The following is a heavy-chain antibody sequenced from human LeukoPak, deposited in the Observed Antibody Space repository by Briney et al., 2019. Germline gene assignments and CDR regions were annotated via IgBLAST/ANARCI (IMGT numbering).Heavy chain of an antibody. CDR3: ALVREWLVKGDNWFDP. CDR1: GYTFTSYG. Sequence: ASVKVSCKASGYTFTSYGISWVRQAPGQGLEWMGWISAYNGNTNYAQKLQGRVTMTTDTSTSTAYMELRSLRSDDTAVYYCALVREWLVKGDNWFDPWGQGTLVTVSS. CDR2: ISAYNGNT. D-gene: IGHD6-19*01. J-gene: IGHJ5*02. V-gene: IGHV1-18*01.